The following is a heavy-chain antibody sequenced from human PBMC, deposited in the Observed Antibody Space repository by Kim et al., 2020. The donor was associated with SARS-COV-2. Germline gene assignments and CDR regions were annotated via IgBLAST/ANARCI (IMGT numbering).Heavy chain of an antibody. Sequence: GGSLRLSCAASGFTVSSNYMSWVRQAPGKGLEWVSVIYSGGSTYYADSVKGRFTISRDNSKNTLYLQMSSLRAEDTAVYYCARVNYDFWSGFDYWGQGTL. J-gene: IGHJ4*02. CDR2: IYSGGST. CDR3: ARVNYDFWSGFDY. D-gene: IGHD3-3*01. CDR1: GFTVSSNY. V-gene: IGHV3-66*01.